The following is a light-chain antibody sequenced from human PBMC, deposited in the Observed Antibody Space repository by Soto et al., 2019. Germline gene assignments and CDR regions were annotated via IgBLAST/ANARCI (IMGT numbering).Light chain of an antibody. CDR2: EVS. V-gene: IGLV2-14*01. CDR3: SSYTSSSTVI. J-gene: IGLJ2*01. CDR1: NSDVGGYNF. Sequence: QSVLTQPASVSGSPGQSITISCTGTNSDVGGYNFVSWYQQHPGRPPNLMIYEVSNRPSGVSNRFSGSKSGTTASLTISGLQAEDEADYYCSSYTSSSTVIFSGGTKVTVL.